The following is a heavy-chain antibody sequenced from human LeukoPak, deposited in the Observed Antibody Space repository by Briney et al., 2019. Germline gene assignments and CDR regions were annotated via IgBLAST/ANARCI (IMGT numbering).Heavy chain of an antibody. D-gene: IGHD1-26*01. CDR3: ARDMSGRYDAFDI. J-gene: IGHJ3*02. V-gene: IGHV3-11*01. Sequence: GGSLRLSSAASGFTFCDYYLSWIRQAPGKGLEWVSYISGSGDIIYYVDSVQGRFTISRDNPKNSLYLQMNNLRAEDTAVYYCARDMSGRYDAFDIWGQGTMVTVSS. CDR1: GFTFCDYY. CDR2: ISGSGDII.